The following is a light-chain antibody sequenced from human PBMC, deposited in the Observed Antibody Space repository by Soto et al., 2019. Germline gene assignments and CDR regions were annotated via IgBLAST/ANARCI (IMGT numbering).Light chain of an antibody. V-gene: IGLV2-14*01. CDR2: EVS. CDR3: TSFTTTNIWV. J-gene: IGLJ3*02. CDR1: SSDIGVYNY. Sequence: QSALTQPASVSGSPGQSITITCTGTSSDIGVYNYVSWYQQHPGKAPKLVICEVSNRPSGVSSRFSGSKSGNTASLTISGLRTEDEADYYCTSFTTTNIWVFGGGTKLTAL.